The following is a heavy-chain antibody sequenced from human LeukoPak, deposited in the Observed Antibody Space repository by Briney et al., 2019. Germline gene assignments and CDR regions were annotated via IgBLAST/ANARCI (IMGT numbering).Heavy chain of an antibody. CDR2: INHSGST. J-gene: IGHJ6*03. Sequence: SETLSLTCTVSGGSISSSSYYWGWIRQPPGKGLEWIGEINHSGSTNYNPSLKSRVTISVDTSKNQFSLKLSSVTAADTAVYYCARAHRSYDSSGYLYYYYYYMDVWGKGTTVTISS. V-gene: IGHV4-39*07. CDR1: GGSISSSSYY. D-gene: IGHD3-22*01. CDR3: ARAHRSYDSSGYLYYYYYYMDV.